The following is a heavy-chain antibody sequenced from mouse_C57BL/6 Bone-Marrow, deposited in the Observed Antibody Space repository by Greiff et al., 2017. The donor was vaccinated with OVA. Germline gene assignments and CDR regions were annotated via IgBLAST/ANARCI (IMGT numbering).Heavy chain of an antibody. V-gene: IGHV1-54*01. D-gene: IGHD1-1*01. J-gene: IGHJ3*01. CDR3: ARGAYYFFAY. CDR2: INPVSGGT. CDR1: GYAFTNYL. Sequence: VQLQQSGAELVRPGTSVKVSCKASGYAFTNYLIEWVKQRPGQGLEWIGVINPVSGGTNYNEKFKGKATLTADKSSSTAYMQRSSLTSEDSAVYCCARGAYYFFAYWGQGTLVTVSA.